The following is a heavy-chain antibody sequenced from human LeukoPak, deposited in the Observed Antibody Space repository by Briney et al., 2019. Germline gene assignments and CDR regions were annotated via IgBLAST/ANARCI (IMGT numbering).Heavy chain of an antibody. D-gene: IGHD3-22*01. V-gene: IGHV3-30-3*01. J-gene: IGHJ4*02. CDR2: ISYDGSNK. Sequence: GRSLRLSCAASGFTFSSYAMHWVRQAPGKGLEWVAVISYDGSNKYYADSVKGRFTISRDNSKNTLYLQMNSLRAEDTAVYYCARVRRPTYYDSSSSSIDYWGQGTLVTVSS. CDR1: GFTFSSYA. CDR3: ARVRRPTYYDSSSSSIDY.